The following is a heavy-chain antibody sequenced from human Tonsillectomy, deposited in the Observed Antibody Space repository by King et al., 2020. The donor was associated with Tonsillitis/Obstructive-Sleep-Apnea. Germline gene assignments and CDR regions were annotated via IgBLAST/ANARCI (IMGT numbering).Heavy chain of an antibody. CDR2: ISANNVNK. CDR3: ARDNRKSRYSPVNWFDP. D-gene: IGHD1-14*01. J-gene: IGHJ5*02. CDR1: GYSFSTYG. V-gene: IGHV1-18*01. Sequence: QLVQSGGEVKKPGASVKVSCKASGYSFSTYGITWVRQAPGQGLEWMGWISANNVNKKYAQTLQGRVTMNIDTSTSTAYMELRGLRSDDPAVYYCARDNRKSRYSPVNWFDPWGQGTLVTVSS.